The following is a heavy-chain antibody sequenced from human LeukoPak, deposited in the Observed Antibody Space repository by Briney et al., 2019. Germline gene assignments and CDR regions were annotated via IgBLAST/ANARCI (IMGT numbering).Heavy chain of an antibody. V-gene: IGHV3-9*01. J-gene: IGHJ5*02. D-gene: IGHD3-22*01. CDR1: GFTFDDYA. Sequence: PGGSLRLSCAASGFTFDDYAMHWVRQAPGKGLEWVSGISWNIGSIGYAYSVKVRFTISRDNAKNSLYLQMNSLRAEDTALYYCAKDSSSGYPNWFDPWGQGTLVTVSS. CDR3: AKDSSSGYPNWFDP. CDR2: ISWNIGSI.